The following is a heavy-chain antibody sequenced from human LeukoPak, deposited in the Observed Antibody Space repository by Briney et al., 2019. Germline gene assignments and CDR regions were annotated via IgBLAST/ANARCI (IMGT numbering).Heavy chain of an antibody. CDR3: AKDGSKLYYYGSGSYPTLIDY. V-gene: IGHV3-30-3*01. CDR2: ISYDGSNK. CDR1: GFTFSSYA. D-gene: IGHD3-10*01. J-gene: IGHJ4*02. Sequence: QAGGSLRLSCAASGFTFSSYAMHWVRQAPGKGLEWVAVISYDGSNKYYADSVKGRFTISRDNSKNTLYLRMNSLRAEDTAVYYCAKDGSKLYYYGSGSYPTLIDYWGQGTLVTVSS.